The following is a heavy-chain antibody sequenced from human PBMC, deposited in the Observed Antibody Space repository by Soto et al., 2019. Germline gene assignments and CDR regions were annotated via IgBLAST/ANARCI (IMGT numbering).Heavy chain of an antibody. V-gene: IGHV1-69*02. D-gene: IGHD3-10*01. J-gene: IGHJ5*02. CDR3: SRGSTIVRGAPSWFDP. CDR1: GGTFSRYT. Sequence: QVQLVQSGAEVKKPGSSVKVSCKASGGTFSRYTINWVRQAPGQGLEWMGRIIPIAAIANYTQKFQGRLTITVDTYSTTAYMELSSLRSDDTAVYSCSRGSTIVRGAPSWFDPWGQGTLVTVSS. CDR2: IIPIAAIA.